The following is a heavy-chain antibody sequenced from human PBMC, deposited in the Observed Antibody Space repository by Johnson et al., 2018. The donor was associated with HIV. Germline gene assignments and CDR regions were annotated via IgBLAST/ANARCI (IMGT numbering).Heavy chain of an antibody. D-gene: IGHD3-10*01. CDR2: IWYDGSNK. J-gene: IGHJ3*02. CDR3: ARCGRLLWSGPGAFDI. Sequence: QVQLVESGGGVVQPGRSLRLSCAASGFTFSSYGMHWVRQAPGKGLEWVTFIWYDGSNKNYVDSVKGRFTISRDKSNNTLYLQMDSLRAEDTAVYYCARCGRLLWSGPGAFDIWGQGAMVTVSS. V-gene: IGHV3-33*08. CDR1: GFTFSSYG.